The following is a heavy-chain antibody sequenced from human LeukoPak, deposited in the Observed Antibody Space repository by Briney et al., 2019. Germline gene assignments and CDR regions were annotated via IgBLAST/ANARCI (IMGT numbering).Heavy chain of an antibody. Sequence: SETLFLTCTVSGGSVSSGSYYWTWIRQPPGKGLEWIGYIYYSGSTNYNPSLKSRVTISLDTSKNHFSLKLSPMTAADTAVYYCARRSVGGGERFDYWGQGILVTVSS. CDR3: ARRSVGGGERFDY. CDR2: IYYSGST. D-gene: IGHD3-16*01. J-gene: IGHJ4*02. V-gene: IGHV4-61*03. CDR1: GGSVSSGSYY.